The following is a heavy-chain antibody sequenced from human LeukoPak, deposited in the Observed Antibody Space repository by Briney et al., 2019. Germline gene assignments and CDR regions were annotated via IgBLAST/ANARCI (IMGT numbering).Heavy chain of an antibody. CDR1: GFTFSSYA. CDR2: ISGSGGT. D-gene: IGHD3-10*01. CDR3: AKSWGVGNYYFDY. Sequence: GGSLRLSCAASGFTFSSYAMTWVRQAPGKGLEWVSVISGSGGTSYADSVKGRFTISRDNSKNTLYLQMNSLRAEDTAVYYCAKSWGVGNYYFDYWGQGTLVTVSS. V-gene: IGHV3-23*01. J-gene: IGHJ4*02.